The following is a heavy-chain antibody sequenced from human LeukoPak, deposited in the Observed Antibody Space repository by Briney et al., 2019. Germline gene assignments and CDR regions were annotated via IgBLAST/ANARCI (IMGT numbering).Heavy chain of an antibody. CDR1: GFTFSDYY. V-gene: IGHV3-11*04. Sequence: RPGGSLRLSCAASGFTFSDYYMSWIRQAPGKGLEWISYISSSGSTRYYADSVKGRFTISRDNAKNSLYLQMNSLRVEDTAVYYCARGTTGWINWFDPWGQGTLVTVSS. D-gene: IGHD1-1*01. J-gene: IGHJ5*02. CDR2: ISSSGSTR. CDR3: ARGTTGWINWFDP.